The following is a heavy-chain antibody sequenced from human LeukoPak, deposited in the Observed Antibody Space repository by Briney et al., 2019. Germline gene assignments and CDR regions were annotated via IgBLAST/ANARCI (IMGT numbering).Heavy chain of an antibody. CDR2: IYYSGST. V-gene: IGHV4-39*01. Sequence: PSETLSLTCTVSGGSISSSSYYWGWIRQPPGKGLEWIGSIYYSGSTYYNPSLKSRVTISVDTSKNQFSLKLSSVTAADTAAYYCARQDMTTVTTLDYWGQGTLVTVSS. CDR3: ARQDMTTVTTLDY. CDR1: GGSISSSSYY. D-gene: IGHD4-17*01. J-gene: IGHJ4*02.